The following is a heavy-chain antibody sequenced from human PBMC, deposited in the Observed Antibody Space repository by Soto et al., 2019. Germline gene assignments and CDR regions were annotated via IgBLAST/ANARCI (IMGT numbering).Heavy chain of an antibody. CDR3: ARRWGEGRVDY. D-gene: IGHD3-10*01. J-gene: IGHJ4*02. V-gene: IGHV4-59*12. CDR2: IYYSGST. CDR1: GGSISSYY. Sequence: SETLSLTCTVSGGSISSYYWSWIRQPPGKGLEWIGYIYYSGSTNYNPSLKSRVTISVDTSRNQFSLKLSSVTAADTAVYYCARRWGEGRVDYWGQGTLVTVSS.